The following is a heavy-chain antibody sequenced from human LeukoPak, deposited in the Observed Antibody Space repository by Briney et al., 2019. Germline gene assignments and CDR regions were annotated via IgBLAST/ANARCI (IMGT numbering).Heavy chain of an antibody. CDR2: INTNTGNP. V-gene: IGHV7-4-1*02. D-gene: IGHD3-10*01. CDR1: GYTFTSYY. Sequence: ASVKVSCKASGYTFTSYYMHWVRQAPGQGLEWMGWINTNTGNPTYAQGFTGRFVFSLDTSVSTAYLQISSLKAEDTAVYYCARVSLVRGVRFHYYYYMDVWGKGTTVTVSS. J-gene: IGHJ6*03. CDR3: ARVSLVRGVRFHYYYYMDV.